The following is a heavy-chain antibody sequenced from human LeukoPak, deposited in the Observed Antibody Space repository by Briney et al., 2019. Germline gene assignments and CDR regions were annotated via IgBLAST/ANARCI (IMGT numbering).Heavy chain of an antibody. J-gene: IGHJ4*02. Sequence: ASVKVSCKASGYTFTSYGISWVRQAPGQGLEWMGWISAYNGNTNYAQKLQGRVTMTTDTSTSTAYMELRSLRSDDTAVYYCARIPWPSGSKPIDYWGQGTLVTVSS. CDR3: ARIPWPSGSKPIDY. D-gene: IGHD3-10*01. V-gene: IGHV1-18*01. CDR1: GYTFTSYG. CDR2: ISAYNGNT.